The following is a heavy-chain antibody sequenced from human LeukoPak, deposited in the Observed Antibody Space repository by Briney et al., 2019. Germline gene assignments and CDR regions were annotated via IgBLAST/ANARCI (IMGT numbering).Heavy chain of an antibody. CDR3: ASLAVAGLDY. V-gene: IGHV4-61*02. Sequence: SETLSLTCTVSGGSISSGSYYWSWIRQPAGKGLEWIGRIYTSGSTNYNPSLKSRVTISVDTSKNQFSLKLSSVTAADTAVYYCASLAVAGLDYWGQGTLVTVSS. J-gene: IGHJ4*02. CDR1: GGSISSGSYY. CDR2: IYTSGST. D-gene: IGHD6-19*01.